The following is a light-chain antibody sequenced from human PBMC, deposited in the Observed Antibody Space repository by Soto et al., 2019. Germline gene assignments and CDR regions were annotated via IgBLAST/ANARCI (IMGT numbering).Light chain of an antibody. Sequence: EIEMTQSPATLSLSPGERATLYCWASQSVSSNLAWYQQKPGQAPRLLIYGASTRATGIPARFSGSGSGTEFTLTISSLQSEDFAVYYCQQYNNWPITFGQGTRLEIK. CDR3: QQYNNWPIT. J-gene: IGKJ5*01. CDR1: QSVSSN. CDR2: GAS. V-gene: IGKV3-15*01.